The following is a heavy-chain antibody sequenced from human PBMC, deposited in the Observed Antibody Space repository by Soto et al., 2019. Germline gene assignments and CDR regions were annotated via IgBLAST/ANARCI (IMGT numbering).Heavy chain of an antibody. D-gene: IGHD6-6*01. Sequence: EVQLVESGGGLVQPGRSLRLSCAASGFTFDDYAMHWVRQAPGKGLAWVSGISWNSGSIGYADSVKGRFTISRDNGKSSLYLQLSSLRADDTALYYCAKDHMLGGDSTSYYFESWGQGTLITVSS. J-gene: IGHJ4*02. CDR3: AKDHMLGGDSTSYYFES. V-gene: IGHV3-9*01. CDR2: ISWNSGSI. CDR1: GFTFDDYA.